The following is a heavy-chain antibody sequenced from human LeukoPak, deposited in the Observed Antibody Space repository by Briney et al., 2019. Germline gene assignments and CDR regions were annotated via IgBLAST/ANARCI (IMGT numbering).Heavy chain of an antibody. CDR2: IYYSGST. D-gene: IGHD3-10*01. V-gene: IGHV4-39*07. CDR1: GGSISSSSYY. Sequence: SETLSLTCTVSGGSISSSSYYWGWIRQPPGKGLEWIGSIYYSGSTYYNPSLKSRVTISVDTSKNQFSLKLSSVTAADTAVYYCARGVRGVKFFLPTDWGQGTLVTVSS. J-gene: IGHJ4*02. CDR3: ARGVRGVKFFLPTD.